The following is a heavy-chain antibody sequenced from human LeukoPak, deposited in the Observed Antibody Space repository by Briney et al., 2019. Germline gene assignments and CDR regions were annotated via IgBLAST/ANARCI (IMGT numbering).Heavy chain of an antibody. D-gene: IGHD1-1*01. CDR2: ISPILNIP. Sequence: GASVKVSCKASGGTFDNSAINWVRQAPGQGLEWMGRISPILNIPDYAQKLQGRVKIAADKYTSTAYMELSSVRSDDPAVYYCAREKMEVGYYGLDVWRQGTTVPVSS. CDR1: GGTFDNSA. V-gene: IGHV1-69*04. J-gene: IGHJ6*02. CDR3: AREKMEVGYYGLDV.